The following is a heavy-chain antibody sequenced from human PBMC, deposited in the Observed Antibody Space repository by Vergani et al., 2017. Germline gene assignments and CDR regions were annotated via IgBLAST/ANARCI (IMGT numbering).Heavy chain of an antibody. D-gene: IGHD5-24*01. J-gene: IGHJ5*02. Sequence: VQLQESGPGLLKPSETLSLTCSVSGASISRYFWSWIRQPAGKGLEWLGRVHTDGTAYYNPSLRTRVRLSADLSQSQFSLKMTSLTAADTAVYFCARDQWDDDGPRGWFAPWGQGILVTVSS. V-gene: IGHV4-4*07. CDR2: VHTDGTA. CDR3: ARDQWDDDGPRGWFAP. CDR1: GASISRYF.